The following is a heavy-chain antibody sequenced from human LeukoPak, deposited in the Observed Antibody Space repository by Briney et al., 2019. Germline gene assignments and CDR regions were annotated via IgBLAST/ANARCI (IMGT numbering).Heavy chain of an antibody. J-gene: IGHJ4*02. CDR1: GFTFSNYG. V-gene: IGHV3-23*01. CDR2: IGGSGGST. Sequence: GGSLRLSCAASGFTFSNYGMTWVRQASGKGLEWVSIIGGSGGSTYYAGSVKGRFTISRNNSKNTLYLQMNSLRGEDTAVYYCAKGFWSGKDYWGQGTLVTVSS. CDR3: AKGFWSGKDY. D-gene: IGHD3-3*01.